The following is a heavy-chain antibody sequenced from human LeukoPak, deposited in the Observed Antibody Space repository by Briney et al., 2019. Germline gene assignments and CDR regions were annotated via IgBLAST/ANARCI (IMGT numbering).Heavy chain of an antibody. D-gene: IGHD6-19*01. V-gene: IGHV4-59*08. CDR1: GVSINSHY. J-gene: IGHJ4*02. CDR2: IYYSGST. Sequence: SETLSLTCTVSGVSINSHYWSWIRQSPGKGLEWIGDIYYSGSTKYNGYLKSRVTISVDKAKNNLSLRLSTVRAADTAIYYCVRRDNTGWNYFDYWGQGILVTVSS. CDR3: VRRDNTGWNYFDY.